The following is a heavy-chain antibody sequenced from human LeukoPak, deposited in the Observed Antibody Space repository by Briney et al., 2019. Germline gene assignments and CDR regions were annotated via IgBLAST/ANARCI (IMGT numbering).Heavy chain of an antibody. J-gene: IGHJ4*02. CDR3: ARDGLLWFGELRGRFDY. D-gene: IGHD3-10*01. CDR2: ISSSGSTI. CDR1: GFTFSDYY. V-gene: IGHV3-11*04. Sequence: GGSLRLSCAASGFTFSDYYMSWIRQAPGKGLEWVSYISSSGSTIYYADSVKGRVTISRDNSKNSLYLKMNSLRAEDTAVYYCARDGLLWFGELRGRFDYWGQGTLVTVSS.